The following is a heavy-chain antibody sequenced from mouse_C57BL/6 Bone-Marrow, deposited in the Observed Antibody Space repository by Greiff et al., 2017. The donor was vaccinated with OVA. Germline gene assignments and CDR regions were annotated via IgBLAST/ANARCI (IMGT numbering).Heavy chain of an antibody. V-gene: IGHV1-55*01. D-gene: IGHD1-1*01. CDR3: ARSHYYGSSHFDY. Sequence: QVQLQQPGAELVKPGASVKMSCKASGYTFTSYWITWVKQRPGQGLEWIGDIYPGSGSTNYNEKFKSKATLTVDTSSSTAYMQLSSLTSEYSAVYYCARSHYYGSSHFDYWGQGTTLTVSS. CDR2: IYPGSGST. J-gene: IGHJ2*01. CDR1: GYTFTSYW.